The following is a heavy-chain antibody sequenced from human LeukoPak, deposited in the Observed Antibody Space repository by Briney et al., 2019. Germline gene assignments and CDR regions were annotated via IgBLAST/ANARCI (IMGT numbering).Heavy chain of an antibody. V-gene: IGHV1-18*01. Sequence: GASVKVSCKASGYAFTSYGISWVRQAPGQGLEWMGWISAYNGNTNYAQKLQGRVTMTTDTSTNTAYMELRSLRSDDTAVYYCARDRSPYYYDSSGYLDYWGQGTLVTVSS. CDR2: ISAYNGNT. CDR3: ARDRSPYYYDSSGYLDY. D-gene: IGHD3-22*01. J-gene: IGHJ4*02. CDR1: GYAFTSYG.